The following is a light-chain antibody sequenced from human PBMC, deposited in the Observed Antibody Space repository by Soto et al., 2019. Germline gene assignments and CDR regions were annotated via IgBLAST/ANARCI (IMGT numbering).Light chain of an antibody. V-gene: IGKV4-1*01. CDR3: QQYCSAPFT. J-gene: IGKJ5*01. CDR1: QSVLYSSSNKNF. CDR2: WSS. Sequence: DIVMTQSPDSLAVSLGERATINCKSSQSVLYSSSNKNFLAWYQQKPGQPPKLLIYWSSTRQSGVPDRFSGSGSGTEFTLTISSLQAEDVAVYYCQQYCSAPFTFGQGTRLEIK.